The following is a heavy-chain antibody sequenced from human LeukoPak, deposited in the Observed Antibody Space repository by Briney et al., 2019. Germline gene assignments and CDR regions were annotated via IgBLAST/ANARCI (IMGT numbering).Heavy chain of an antibody. V-gene: IGHV3-48*03. CDR2: ISSSGGTI. CDR1: GFTVSTNY. CDR3: ATFVDY. Sequence: GGSLRLSCAASGFTVSTNYMNWVRQAPGKGLEWVSHISSSGGTIYYADSVKGRFTISRDNAKNSLHLQMNSLRAEDTAVYYCATFVDYWGQGALVTVSS. J-gene: IGHJ4*02.